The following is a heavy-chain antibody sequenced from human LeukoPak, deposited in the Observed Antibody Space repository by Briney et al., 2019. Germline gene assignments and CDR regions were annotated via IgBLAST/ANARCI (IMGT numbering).Heavy chain of an antibody. CDR3: AKDGSSSFPYYYYMDV. V-gene: IGHV3-43D*03. CDR1: GFTFSTYG. D-gene: IGHD6-13*01. Sequence: GGSLRLSCAASGFTFSTYGMSWVRQAPGKGLEWVSLISWDGGSTYYADSVKGRFTISRDNSKNSLYLQMNSLRAEDTALYYCAKDGSSSFPYYYYMDVWGKGTTVTVSS. CDR2: ISWDGGST. J-gene: IGHJ6*03.